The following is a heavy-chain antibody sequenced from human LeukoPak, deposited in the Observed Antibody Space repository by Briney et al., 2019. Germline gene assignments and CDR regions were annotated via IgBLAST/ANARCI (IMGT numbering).Heavy chain of an antibody. CDR1: GFTFSSYG. J-gene: IGHJ3*02. D-gene: IGHD3-10*01. Sequence: GGSLRPSCAASGFTFSSYGMHWVRQAPGKGLEWVAVIPYDGSNKYYADSVKGRFTISRDNSKNTLYLQMNSLRAEDTAVYYCAKERRHVLLWFGEPPAFDIWGQGTMVTVSS. CDR2: IPYDGSNK. V-gene: IGHV3-30*18. CDR3: AKERRHVLLWFGEPPAFDI.